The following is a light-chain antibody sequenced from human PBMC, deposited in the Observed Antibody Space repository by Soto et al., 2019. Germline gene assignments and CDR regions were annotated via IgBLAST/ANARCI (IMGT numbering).Light chain of an antibody. Sequence: IVLTQSPGTLSLSPGERATLSCRASQSLSNSFIARYQQKPGQAPRLLIYDTSRRATGIPDRFSGSGSGTDFTLTISGLEPEDFAVYYCQQYDSSPPITFGQGTRLEIK. CDR1: QSLSNSF. CDR3: QQYDSSPPIT. V-gene: IGKV3-20*01. J-gene: IGKJ5*01. CDR2: DTS.